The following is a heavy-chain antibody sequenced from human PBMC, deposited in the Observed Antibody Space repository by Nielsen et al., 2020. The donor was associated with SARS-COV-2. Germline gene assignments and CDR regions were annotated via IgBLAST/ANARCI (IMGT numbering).Heavy chain of an antibody. Sequence: SGPTLVKPTQTLTLTCTFSGFSLSTSGMCVSWIRQPPGKALEWLARIDWDDDKYYSTSLKTRLTISKDTSKNQVVLTMTNMDPMDTATYYCAHTNYDYLWGTYAYWGQGTLVTVSS. CDR3: AHTNYDYLWGTYAY. CDR1: GFSLSTSGMC. J-gene: IGHJ4*02. V-gene: IGHV2-70*12. D-gene: IGHD3-16*01. CDR2: IDWDDDK.